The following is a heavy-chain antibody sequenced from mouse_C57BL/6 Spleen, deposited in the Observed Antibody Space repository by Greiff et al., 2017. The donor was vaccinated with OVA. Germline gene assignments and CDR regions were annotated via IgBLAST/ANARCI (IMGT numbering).Heavy chain of an antibody. CDR3: ARFITTVVATDDY. J-gene: IGHJ2*01. Sequence: VQLQQSGAELVKPGASVKISCKASGYAFSSYWMNWVKQRPGKGLGWIGQIYPGDGDTNYNGKFKGKATLTADKSSSTAYMQLSSLTSEDSAVYFCARFITTVVATDDYWGQGTTLTVSS. CDR2: IYPGDGDT. D-gene: IGHD1-1*01. CDR1: GYAFSSYW. V-gene: IGHV1-80*01.